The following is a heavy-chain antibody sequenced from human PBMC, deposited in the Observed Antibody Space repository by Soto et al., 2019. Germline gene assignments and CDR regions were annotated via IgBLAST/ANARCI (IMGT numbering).Heavy chain of an antibody. Sequence: GGSLRLSCAASGFTFSTYAMSWVRQAPGKGLEWVSAIGGSGGSTYYADSVKGRFTISRDNSKNTPYLQMNSLRAEDTAVYYCVVTNNYYYYYMDVWGKGTTVTVSS. V-gene: IGHV3-23*01. J-gene: IGHJ6*03. CDR2: IGGSGGST. CDR1: GFTFSTYA. D-gene: IGHD2-15*01. CDR3: VVTNNYYYYYMDV.